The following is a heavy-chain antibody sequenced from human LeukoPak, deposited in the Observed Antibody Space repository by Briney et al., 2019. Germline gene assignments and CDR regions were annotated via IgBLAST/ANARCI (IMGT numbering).Heavy chain of an antibody. CDR2: ISYDGSDK. CDR1: GFTFNSYD. Sequence: PGRSLRLSCAASGFTFNSYDMHWVRQAPGKGLEWVAVISYDGSDKHYTDSVKGRFTISRDNSKNTLFLQMNSLRPGDTAVYSCADSGSYSLYWGQGTLVTVSS. J-gene: IGHJ4*02. V-gene: IGHV3-30*03. D-gene: IGHD1-26*01. CDR3: ADSGSYSLY.